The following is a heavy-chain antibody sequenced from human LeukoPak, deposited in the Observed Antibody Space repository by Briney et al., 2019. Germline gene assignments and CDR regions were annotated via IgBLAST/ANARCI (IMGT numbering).Heavy chain of an antibody. J-gene: IGHJ6*02. CDR1: GGSIRSGDYY. CDR2: MYYSGDT. Sequence: PSETLSLTCTVSGGSIRSGDYYWNWIRQSPGKGLEWIGYMYYSGDTYYNPSLKSRVSISEDTSKNQLSLKLSSVTAADTAVYYCARDKRVKAGSSWLHYGMDVWGQGTTVTVSS. D-gene: IGHD6-13*01. V-gene: IGHV4-30-4*01. CDR3: ARDKRVKAGSSWLHYGMDV.